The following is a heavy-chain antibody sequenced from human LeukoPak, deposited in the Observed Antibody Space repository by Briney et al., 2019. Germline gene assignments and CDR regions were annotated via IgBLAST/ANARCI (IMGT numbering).Heavy chain of an antibody. J-gene: IGHJ4*02. CDR3: ARNYYDSSGYEIDY. Sequence: GGSLRLSCAASGFTFSSYGMSWVRQAPGKGLEWVANIKQDGSEKYYVDSVKGRFTISRDNAKNSLYLQMNSLRAEDTAVYYCARNYYDSSGYEIDYWGQGTLVTVSS. D-gene: IGHD3-22*01. CDR2: IKQDGSEK. V-gene: IGHV3-7*01. CDR1: GFTFSSYG.